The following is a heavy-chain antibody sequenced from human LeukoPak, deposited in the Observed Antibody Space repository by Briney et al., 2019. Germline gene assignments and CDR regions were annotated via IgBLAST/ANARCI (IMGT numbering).Heavy chain of an antibody. Sequence: PSETLSLTCTVSGDSISSYYWSWIRQPPGKGLEWIGYIYYSGSTNYNPSLKSRVTISVDTSKNQFSLKLSSVTAADTAVYYCARATINCSGGSCSLYYFDYWGQGTLVTVSS. CDR3: ARATINCSGGSCSLYYFDY. CDR1: GDSISSYY. CDR2: IYYSGST. J-gene: IGHJ4*02. V-gene: IGHV4-59*01. D-gene: IGHD2-15*01.